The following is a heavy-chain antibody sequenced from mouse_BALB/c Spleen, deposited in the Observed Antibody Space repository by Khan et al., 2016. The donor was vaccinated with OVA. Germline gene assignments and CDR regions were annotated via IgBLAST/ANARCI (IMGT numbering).Heavy chain of an antibody. CDR1: GFTFSSFG. CDR3: ARGNWAY. CDR2: INSGSTTI. Sequence: EVELVESGGGLVQPGGSRKLSCAASGFTFSSFGMHWVRQAPEKGLEWVAYINSGSTTIYYADPVKGRFTISRDNHKNNLLLQMNSHRTEEAAMYYCARGNWAYWGQGTTLTVSS. V-gene: IGHV5-17*02. J-gene: IGHJ2*01. D-gene: IGHD4-1*01.